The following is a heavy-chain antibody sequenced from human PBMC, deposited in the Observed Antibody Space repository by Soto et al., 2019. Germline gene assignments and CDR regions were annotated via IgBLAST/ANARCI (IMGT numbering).Heavy chain of an antibody. V-gene: IGHV3-23*01. CDR2: ISGSGGST. D-gene: IGHD6-6*01. CDR3: AKGIAARPASGGFDY. CDR1: GFTFSSYA. J-gene: IGHJ4*02. Sequence: GGSLRLSCAASGFTFSSYAMSWVRQAPGKGLEWVSAISGSGGSTYYADSVKGRFTISRDNSKNTLYLQMNSLRAEDTAVYYCAKGIAARPASGGFDYWGQGTLVTVSS.